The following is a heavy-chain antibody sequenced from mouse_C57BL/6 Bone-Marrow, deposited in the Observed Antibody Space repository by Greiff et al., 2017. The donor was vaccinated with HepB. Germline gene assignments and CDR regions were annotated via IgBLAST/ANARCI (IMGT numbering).Heavy chain of an antibody. Sequence: EVQLQESGGGLVQPGGSLKLSCAASGFTFSDYGMAWVRQAPRKGPEWVAFISNLAYSIYYADTVTGRFTISRENAKNTLYLEMSSLRSEDTAMYYCARSGGYGSSLDYWGQGTTLTVSS. V-gene: IGHV5-15*01. CDR2: ISNLAYSI. J-gene: IGHJ2*01. D-gene: IGHD1-1*01. CDR1: GFTFSDYG. CDR3: ARSGGYGSSLDY.